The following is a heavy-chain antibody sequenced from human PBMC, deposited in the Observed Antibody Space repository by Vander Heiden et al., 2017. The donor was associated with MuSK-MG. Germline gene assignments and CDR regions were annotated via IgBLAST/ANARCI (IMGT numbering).Heavy chain of an antibody. V-gene: IGHV4-39*07. CDR3: TIDRGGASQDY. Sequence: QLPLQESGPGVVKPSETLSLTCTVSGGSISSRNYFWGWIRQPPGKGLEWIGSIPYPGDTYYYPSLKSRVSISLDMSRNQFSLGLSSVTAADTAIYYCTIDRGGASQDYWCHGPLVALSS. J-gene: IGHJ4*01. CDR2: IPYPGDT. D-gene: IGHD2-15*01. CDR1: GGSISSRNYF.